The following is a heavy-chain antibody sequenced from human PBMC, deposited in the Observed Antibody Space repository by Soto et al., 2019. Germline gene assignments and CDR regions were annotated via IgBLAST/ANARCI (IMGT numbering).Heavy chain of an antibody. CDR2: ISYDGSNK. CDR1: GFTFSSYG. D-gene: IGHD6-13*01. J-gene: IGHJ6*02. CDR3: AKDSSSWTNYYYYGMDV. Sequence: GGSLRLSCAASGFTFSSYGMHWVRQAPGKGLEWVAVISYDGSNKYYADSVKGRFTISRDNSKNTLYLQMNSLRAEDTAVYYCAKDSSSWTNYYYYGMDVWSQGTTVTVS. V-gene: IGHV3-30*18.